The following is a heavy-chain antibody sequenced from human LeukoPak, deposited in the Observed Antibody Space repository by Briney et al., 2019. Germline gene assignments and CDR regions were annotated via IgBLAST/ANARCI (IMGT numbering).Heavy chain of an antibody. D-gene: IGHD5-18*01. CDR2: IYYSGST. CDR1: GGSISSYY. V-gene: IGHV4-59*01. J-gene: IGHJ4*02. CDR3: ARAGYSYGYAYFDY. Sequence: SETLSLTCTVSGGSISSYYWSWIRQPPGKGQEWIGYIYYSGSTNYNPSLKSRVTISVDTSKNQFSLKLSSVTAADTAVYYCARAGYSYGYAYFDYWGQGALVTVSS.